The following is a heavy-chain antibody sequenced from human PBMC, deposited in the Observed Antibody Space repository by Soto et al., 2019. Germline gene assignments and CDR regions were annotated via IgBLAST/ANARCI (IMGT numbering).Heavy chain of an antibody. CDR3: ASRHCSTNSCPYYYYMDV. V-gene: IGHV3-11*01. J-gene: IGHJ6*03. Sequence: SLRLSCAASGFTFSDYHMSWIRQAPGKGLEWVSYISGGGGTIYYADSVKGRFTISRDNARNSLYLEMNNLRAEDTAVYFCASRHCSTNSCPYYYYMDVWGRGTTVTVSS. D-gene: IGHD2-2*01. CDR2: ISGGGGTI. CDR1: GFTFSDYH.